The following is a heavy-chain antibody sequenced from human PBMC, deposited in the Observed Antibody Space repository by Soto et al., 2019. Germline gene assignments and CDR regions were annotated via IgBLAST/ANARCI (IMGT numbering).Heavy chain of an antibody. CDR2: TNQDGSEK. V-gene: IGHV3-7*04. D-gene: IGHD1-26*01. J-gene: IGHJ4*02. CDR1: ESTVRRDW. Sequence: EVSLVESGGGLVQTGGSLRLSCAISESTVRRDWMNWVRQAPGKGLEWVAHTNQDGSEKYYVDSVKGRFTISRDNAKNSLFLQMNRLEAGDTAMYYCSGGVGDAFWGQGTLVTVSS. CDR3: SGGVGDAF.